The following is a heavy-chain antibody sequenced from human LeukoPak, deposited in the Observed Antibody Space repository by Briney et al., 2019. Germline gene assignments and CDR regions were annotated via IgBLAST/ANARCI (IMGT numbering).Heavy chain of an antibody. J-gene: IGHJ6*03. CDR3: ARLKVGDCTNGVCGYYYYMDV. Sequence: SQTLSLTCAISGDSVSSNSAAWNWIRQSPSRGLEWLGRTYYRSKWYNDYAVSVKNRITINPDTSKNQFSLQLNSVTPEDTAVYYCARLKVGDCTNGVCGYYYYMDVWGKGTTVTVSS. CDR1: GDSVSSNSAA. V-gene: IGHV6-1*01. D-gene: IGHD2-8*01. CDR2: TYYRSKWYN.